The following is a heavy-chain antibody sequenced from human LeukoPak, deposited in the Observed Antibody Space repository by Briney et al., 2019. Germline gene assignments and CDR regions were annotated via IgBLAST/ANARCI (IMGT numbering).Heavy chain of an antibody. CDR3: ARGKQLAFNYFDY. CDR2: IYYSGST. V-gene: IGHV4-39*07. Sequence: SETLSLTCTVSGGSISSSSYYWGWIRQPPGKGLEWIGSIYYSGSTYYNPSLKSRVTISVDTSKNQFSLKLSSVTAADTAVYYCARGKQLAFNYFDYWGQGTLVTVSS. CDR1: GGSISSSSYY. J-gene: IGHJ4*02. D-gene: IGHD6-6*01.